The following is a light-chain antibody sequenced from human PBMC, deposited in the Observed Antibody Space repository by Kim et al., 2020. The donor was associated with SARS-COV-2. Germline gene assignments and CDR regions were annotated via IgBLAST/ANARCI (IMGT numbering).Light chain of an antibody. V-gene: IGKV1-39*01. Sequence: SVGDRVTITCRASQNIVSHLNGYHQKAGKAPKLLVFGASRLESGVPSRFSGSGSGTEFTLSISSLQPEDFGTYYCQESYNTFALTFGGGTKVDIK. CDR2: GAS. CDR1: QNIVSH. J-gene: IGKJ4*01. CDR3: QESYNTFALT.